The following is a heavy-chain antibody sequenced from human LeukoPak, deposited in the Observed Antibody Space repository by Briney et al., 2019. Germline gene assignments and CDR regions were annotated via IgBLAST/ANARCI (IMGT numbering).Heavy chain of an antibody. Sequence: WASVKVSCKVSGYTLTELSMHWVRQAPGKGLEWMGGFDPEDGETIYAQKFQGRVTMTEDTSTDTAYMELSSLRSEDTAVYYCATDPNTVGRHYYYYGMDVWGQGTTVTVSS. CDR2: FDPEDGET. J-gene: IGHJ6*02. CDR1: GYTLTELS. D-gene: IGHD4-23*01. V-gene: IGHV1-24*01. CDR3: ATDPNTVGRHYYYYGMDV.